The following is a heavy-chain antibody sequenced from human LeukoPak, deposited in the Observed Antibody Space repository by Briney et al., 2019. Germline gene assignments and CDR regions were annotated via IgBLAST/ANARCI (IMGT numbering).Heavy chain of an antibody. V-gene: IGHV1-2*02. D-gene: IGHD1-26*01. J-gene: IGHJ1*01. CDR1: GYTFTGYY. Sequence: REASVKVSCKASGYTFTGYYMHWVRQAPGQGLEWMGWINPNSGGTNYAQKFQGRVAMTRDTSNSTAYMELSRLRADDTAVYYCARFKATRGPRYFQHWGQGTLVTVSS. CDR3: ARFKATRGPRYFQH. CDR2: INPNSGGT.